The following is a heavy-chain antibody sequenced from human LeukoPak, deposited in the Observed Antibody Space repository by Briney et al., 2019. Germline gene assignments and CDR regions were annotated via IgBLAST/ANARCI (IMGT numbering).Heavy chain of an antibody. CDR2: INHSGST. CDR1: GGSISDYY. D-gene: IGHD3-22*01. V-gene: IGHV4-34*01. CDR3: ARGPRNYYDSSGSMTD. Sequence: SETLSLTCTVSGGSISDYYWSWIRQPPGKGLEWIGEINHSGSTNYNPSLKSRVTISVDTSKNQFSLKLSSVTAADTAVYYCARGPRNYYDSSGSMTDWGQGTLVTVSS. J-gene: IGHJ4*02.